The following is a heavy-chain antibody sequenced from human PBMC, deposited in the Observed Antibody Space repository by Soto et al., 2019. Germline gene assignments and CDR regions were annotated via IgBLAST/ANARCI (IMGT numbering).Heavy chain of an antibody. CDR3: AKQLGYCSSGRCYFDS. Sequence: GVSMRLSCAASGFSFGDSAIIWVRQLPERGLEWLAAVNSGGRSTFYADSVKGRFTISRDNSQNTLNLQMKSLRVDDTAIYYCAKQLGYCSSGRCYFDSWGQGTQVTGSS. D-gene: IGHD2-15*01. CDR1: GFSFGDSA. J-gene: IGHJ4*02. V-gene: IGHV3-23*01. CDR2: VNSGGRST.